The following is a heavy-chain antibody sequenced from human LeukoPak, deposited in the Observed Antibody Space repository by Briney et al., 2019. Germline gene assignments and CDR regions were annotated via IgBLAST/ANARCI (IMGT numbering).Heavy chain of an antibody. CDR3: ARGHSSGLNWFDP. CDR2: IYTSGST. Sequence: MPSETLSLTCTVSGGSISSYYWSWIRQPAGKGLEWIGRIYTSGSTNYNPSLKSRVTISVDTSKNQFSLKLSSVTAADTAVYYCARGHSSGLNWFDPWAREPWSPSPQ. D-gene: IGHD6-19*01. J-gene: IGHJ5*02. V-gene: IGHV4-4*07. CDR1: GGSISSYY.